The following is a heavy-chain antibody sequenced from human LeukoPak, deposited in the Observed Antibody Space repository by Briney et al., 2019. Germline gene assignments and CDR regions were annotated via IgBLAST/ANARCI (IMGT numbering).Heavy chain of an antibody. CDR2: INPNSGGT. J-gene: IGHJ4*02. CDR1: GYTFTGYY. D-gene: IGHD5-12*01. CDR3: ARSLRVRQVYFDY. Sequence: ASVKVSCKASGYTFTGYYMRWVRQAPGQGLEWMGWINPNSGGTNYAQKFQGRVTMTRDTSISTAYMELSRLRSDDTAVYYCARSLRVRQVYFDYWGQGTLVTVSS. V-gene: IGHV1-2*02.